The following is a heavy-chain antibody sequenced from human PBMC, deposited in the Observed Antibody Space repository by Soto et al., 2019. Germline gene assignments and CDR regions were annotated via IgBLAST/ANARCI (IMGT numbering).Heavy chain of an antibody. CDR1: GYSFTIYC. CDR2: IDPSDSYT. Sequence: GESLKISCNGSGYSFTIYCISWVLQLPGKGLEWMGRIDPSDSYTNYSPSFQGHVTTSADKSISTAYLQWSSLKASDTAMYYCARVLRYFDWLTGPLDAFDIWGQGTMVTVSS. D-gene: IGHD3-9*01. CDR3: ARVLRYFDWLTGPLDAFDI. J-gene: IGHJ3*02. V-gene: IGHV5-10-1*01.